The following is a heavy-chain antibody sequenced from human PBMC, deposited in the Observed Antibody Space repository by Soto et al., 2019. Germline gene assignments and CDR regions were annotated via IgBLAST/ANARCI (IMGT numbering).Heavy chain of an antibody. CDR2: ISAYNGNT. CDR1: GYTFTSYG. CDR3: ARDRSFIAAADYYYYGMDV. J-gene: IGHJ6*02. Sequence: RASVKVSCKASGYTFTSYGISWVRQAPGQGLEWMGWISAYNGNTNYAQKLQGRVTMTTDTSTSTAYMELRSLRSDDTAVYYCARDRSFIAAADYYYYGMDVWGQGTTVTVSS. V-gene: IGHV1-18*04. D-gene: IGHD6-13*01.